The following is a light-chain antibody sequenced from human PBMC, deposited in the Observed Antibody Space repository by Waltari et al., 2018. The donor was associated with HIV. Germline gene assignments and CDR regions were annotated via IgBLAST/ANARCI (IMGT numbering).Light chain of an antibody. CDR2: ALT. Sequence: QSVLTQPASVSGSPGPSITISCTGTNSDIGAYDYVSWYQQHPSKAPKLLIYALTIRSPGISYRFSGSKSGNTASMTISGLQAEDEAHYYCSSYAATTTIVFGGGTRLTVL. V-gene: IGLV2-14*01. J-gene: IGLJ3*02. CDR3: SSYAATTTIV. CDR1: NSDIGAYDY.